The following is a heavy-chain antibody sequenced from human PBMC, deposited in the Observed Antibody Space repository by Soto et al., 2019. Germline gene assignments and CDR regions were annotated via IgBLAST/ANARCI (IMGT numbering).Heavy chain of an antibody. Sequence: ASVKVSCKASGYTFTSYGISWVRQAPGQGLEWMGWINANNGNTSYAQKFQGRVTMTTNTSTSTAYMELRSLRSEDTAVYYCARGLGIFGVVTWFDPWGQGTLVTVSS. CDR2: INANNGNT. D-gene: IGHD3-3*01. J-gene: IGHJ5*02. CDR1: GYTFTSYG. CDR3: ARGLGIFGVVTWFDP. V-gene: IGHV1-18*01.